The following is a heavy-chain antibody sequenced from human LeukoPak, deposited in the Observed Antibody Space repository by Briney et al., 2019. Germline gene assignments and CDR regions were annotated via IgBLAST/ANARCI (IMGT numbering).Heavy chain of an antibody. J-gene: IGHJ4*02. CDR3: ARVSPRRGRSDYFFDY. D-gene: IGHD2-21*02. Sequence: PSETLSLTCTVSGGYISSYYWSWIRQPPGKGLEWIGYIYYSGTTNYNPSLKSRVTISVDTSKNQFSLNLTSVTAADTAVYYCARVSPRRGRSDYFFDYWGQGTLSPSPQ. V-gene: IGHV4-59*01. CDR1: GGYISSYY. CDR2: IYYSGTT.